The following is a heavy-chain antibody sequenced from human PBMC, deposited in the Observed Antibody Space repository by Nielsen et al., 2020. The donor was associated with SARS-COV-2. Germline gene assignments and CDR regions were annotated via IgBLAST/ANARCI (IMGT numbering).Heavy chain of an antibody. D-gene: IGHD4/OR15-4a*01. CDR3: AKDRAGATYARFDF. Sequence: GESLKISCAASGFTFSNSAMSWVRQAPGKGLEWVSGISGSGGSTYYADSVKGRLTVSRDNSKNTLHLQMNSLRAEDTAVYYCAKDRAGATYARFDFWGQGTLVTVSS. CDR2: ISGSGGST. V-gene: IGHV3-23*01. CDR1: GFTFSNSA. J-gene: IGHJ4*02.